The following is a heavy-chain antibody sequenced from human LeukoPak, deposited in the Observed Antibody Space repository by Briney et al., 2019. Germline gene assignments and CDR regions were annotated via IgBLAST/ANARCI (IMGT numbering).Heavy chain of an antibody. Sequence: GGSLRLSCTASGFTFGDYAMSWVRQAPGKGLEWVGFIRSKAYGGTTEYAASVKGRFTISRDDSKSIAYLQMNSLKTEDTAVYYCTRDLAYSPLDFWSWSGYWGQGTLVTVSS. CDR1: GFTFGDYA. J-gene: IGHJ4*02. D-gene: IGHD3-3*01. V-gene: IGHV3-49*04. CDR2: IRSKAYGGTT. CDR3: TRDLAYSPLDFWSWSGY.